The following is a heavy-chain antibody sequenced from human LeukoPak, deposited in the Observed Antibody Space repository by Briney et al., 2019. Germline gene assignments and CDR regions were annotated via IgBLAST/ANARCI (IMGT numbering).Heavy chain of an antibody. CDR1: GFIFSSYS. CDR2: ISYDGSNK. D-gene: IGHD3-3*01. J-gene: IGHJ4*02. CDR3: AKPLPNTIFGVVTIDY. V-gene: IGHV3-30*18. Sequence: GGSLRLSCAASGFIFSSYSMNWVRQAPGKGLEWVAVISYDGSNKYYADSVKGRFTISRDNSKNTLYLQMNSLRAEDTAVYYCAKPLPNTIFGVVTIDYWGQGTLVTVSS.